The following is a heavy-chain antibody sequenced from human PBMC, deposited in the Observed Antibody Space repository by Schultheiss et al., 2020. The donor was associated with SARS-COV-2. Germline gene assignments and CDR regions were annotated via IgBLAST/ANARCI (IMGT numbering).Heavy chain of an antibody. CDR2: INHSGST. CDR3: ARVRRTVTTGNWFDP. V-gene: IGHV4-39*07. J-gene: IGHJ5*02. CDR1: GGSISSGGYY. Sequence: SETLSLTCTVSGGSISSGGYYWSWIRQPPGKGLEWIGEINHSGSTNYNPSLKSRVTISVDTSKNQFSLKLSSVTAADTAVYYCARVRRTVTTGNWFDPWGQGTLVTVSS. D-gene: IGHD4-17*01.